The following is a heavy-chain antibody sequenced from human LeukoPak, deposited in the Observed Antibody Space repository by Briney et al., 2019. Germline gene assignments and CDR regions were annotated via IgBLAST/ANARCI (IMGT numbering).Heavy chain of an antibody. CDR1: GVIFSNYW. V-gene: IGHV3-7*01. Sequence: GGSLRLSCAGSGVIFSNYWMTWVRQAPGKGLEWVANIKQDGSEKNYVDSVKGRFTISRDSAKNSLYLQMNSLRAEDTAVYYCAGPPQAGPFDYWGQGTLVTVSS. CDR3: AGPPQAGPFDY. CDR2: IKQDGSEK. J-gene: IGHJ4*02. D-gene: IGHD6-19*01.